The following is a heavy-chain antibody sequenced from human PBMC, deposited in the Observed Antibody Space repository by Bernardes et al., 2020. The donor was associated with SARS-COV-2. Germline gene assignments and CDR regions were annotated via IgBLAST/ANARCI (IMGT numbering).Heavy chain of an antibody. V-gene: IGHV3-48*03. J-gene: IGHJ4*02. CDR1: GFTLSRYE. CDR3: ARGRLLLYPAYFDY. D-gene: IGHD2-2*02. CDR2: ISSSGSTI. Sequence: GFLSPSGAASGFTLSRYEMNWVRPAPGKGLEWVSYISSSGSTIYYADSVKGRFTISRDNAKNSLYLQMNSLRAEDTAVYYCARGRLLLYPAYFDYWGQGTLVTVSS.